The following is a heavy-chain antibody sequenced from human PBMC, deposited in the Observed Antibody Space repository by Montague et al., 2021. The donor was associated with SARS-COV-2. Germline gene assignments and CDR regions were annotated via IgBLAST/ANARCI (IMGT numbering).Heavy chain of an antibody. CDR3: ARSAMIRGDFTSWFDP. CDR1: GDSVSNDRYY. Sequence: SETLSLTCTVSGDSVSNDRYYWGWIRQSPGKDLEWIGTIYFLGNTYYSPTLKSRVTMSVDTSKNQLSLRLTSVTASDTAIYYCARSAMIRGDFTSWFDPWGQGTMVTVSS. V-gene: IGHV4-39*01. J-gene: IGHJ5*02. D-gene: IGHD3-10*01. CDR2: IYFLGNT.